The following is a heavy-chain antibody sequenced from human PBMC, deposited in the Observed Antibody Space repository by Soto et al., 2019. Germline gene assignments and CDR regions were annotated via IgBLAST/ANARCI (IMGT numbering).Heavy chain of an antibody. V-gene: IGHV4-4*02. D-gene: IGHD2-21*01. J-gene: IGHJ3*02. CDR3: ARGVVIANAFDI. Sequence: QVHLQESGPGLVKPMGTLSLTCTVSGGSINSGNWWRWVRQPPGQGLEWIGEISQSGITVYNPPLRRRGSISIAESSSHFSLTLNSGTAADTAIYDCARGVVIANAFDILCQGTSVTVSS. CDR1: GGSINSGNW. CDR2: ISQSGIT.